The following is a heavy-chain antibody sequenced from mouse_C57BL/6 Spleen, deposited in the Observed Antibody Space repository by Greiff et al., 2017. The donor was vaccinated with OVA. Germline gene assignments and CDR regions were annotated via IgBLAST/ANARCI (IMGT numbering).Heavy chain of an antibody. CDR1: GYSFTGYY. D-gene: IGHD1-2*01. CDR2: INPSTGGT. V-gene: IGHV1-42*01. CDR3: ARGLLRPYYAMDY. J-gene: IGHJ4*01. Sequence: EVKLQESGPELVKPGASVKISCKASGYSFTGYYMNWVKQSPEKSLEWIGEINPSTGGTTYNQKFKAKATLTVDKSSSTAYMQLKSLTSEDSAVYYCARGLLRPYYAMDYWGQGTSVTVSS.